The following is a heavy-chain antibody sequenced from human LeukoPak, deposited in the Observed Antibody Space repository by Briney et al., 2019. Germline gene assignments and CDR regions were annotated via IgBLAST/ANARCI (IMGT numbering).Heavy chain of an antibody. D-gene: IGHD1-26*01. CDR1: GGSFSGYY. V-gene: IGHV4-34*01. J-gene: IGHJ4*02. CDR3: AKGRGVGDLHYFDY. CDR2: INHSGST. Sequence: SETLSLTCAVYGGSFSGYYWSWIRQPPGKGLEWIGEINHSGSTNYNPSLKSRVTISVDTSKNQFSLKLSSVTAANTAVYYCAKGRGVGDLHYFDYWGQGTLVTVSS.